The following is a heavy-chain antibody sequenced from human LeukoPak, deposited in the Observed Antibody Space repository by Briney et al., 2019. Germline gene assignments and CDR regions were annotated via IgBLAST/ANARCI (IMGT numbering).Heavy chain of an antibody. D-gene: IGHD4-17*01. CDR1: GFTFSSYE. Sequence: GGSLRLSCAASGFTFSSYEMNWVRQAPGKGLERVSYISSSGSTIYYADSVKGRFTISRDNAKNSLYLQMNSLRAEDTAVYYCAREELTTVTAFDYWGQGTLVTVSS. CDR3: AREELTTVTAFDY. J-gene: IGHJ4*02. CDR2: ISSSGSTI. V-gene: IGHV3-48*03.